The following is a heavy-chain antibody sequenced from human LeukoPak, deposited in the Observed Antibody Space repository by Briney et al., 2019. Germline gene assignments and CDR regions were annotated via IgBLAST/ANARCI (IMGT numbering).Heavy chain of an antibody. CDR2: INPNSGGT. V-gene: IGHV1-2*02. D-gene: IGHD6-19*01. CDR1: GYTFTGNY. Sequence: GASVKVSCKASGYTFTGNYMHWARQAPGQGLEWMGWINPNSGGTNYAQKFQGRVTMTRDTSISAAYMELSRLRSDDTAVYYCARRNSAGTGHDAFDIWGQGTMVTVSS. J-gene: IGHJ3*02. CDR3: ARRNSAGTGHDAFDI.